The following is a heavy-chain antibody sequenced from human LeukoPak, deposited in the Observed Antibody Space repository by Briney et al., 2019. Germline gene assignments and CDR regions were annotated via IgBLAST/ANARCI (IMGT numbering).Heavy chain of an antibody. CDR3: ARDRNYYDCSGYRPYYYYYYMDV. CDR1: GGTFSRYA. D-gene: IGHD3-22*01. V-gene: IGHV1-69*05. CDR2: VIPIFGTA. J-gene: IGHJ6*03. Sequence: ASVKVSCKAPGGTFSRYAISWVRQAPGQGLEWMGGVIPIFGTANYAQKFQGRVTITTDESTSTAYMELSSLRSEDTAVYYCARDRNYYDCSGYRPYYYYYYMDVWGKGTTVTVSS.